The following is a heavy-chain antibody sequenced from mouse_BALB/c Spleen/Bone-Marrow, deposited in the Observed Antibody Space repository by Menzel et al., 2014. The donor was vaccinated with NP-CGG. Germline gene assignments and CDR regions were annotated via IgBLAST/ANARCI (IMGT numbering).Heavy chain of an antibody. CDR1: GFTFSDYY. CDR2: ISDGGSYT. J-gene: IGHJ1*01. Sequence: EVQRVESGGGLVKPGGSLKLSCAASGFTFSDYYMYWVRQTPEKRLEWVATISDGGSYTYYPDSVKGRFTISRDNAKNNLYLQMSSLKSEDTAMYYCARFYYYGSSHFDVWGAGTTVTVSS. V-gene: IGHV5-4*02. CDR3: ARFYYYGSSHFDV. D-gene: IGHD1-1*01.